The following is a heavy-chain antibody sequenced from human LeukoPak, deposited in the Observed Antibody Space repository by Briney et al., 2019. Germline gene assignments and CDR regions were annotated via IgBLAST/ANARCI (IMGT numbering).Heavy chain of an antibody. CDR3: AREAQPTYYYDSSGYSVGY. Sequence: GGSLRLSCAASGFTFSSYAMSWVRQAPGKGLEWVAVISYDGSNKYYADSVKGRFTISRDNSKNTLYLQMNSLRAEDTAVYYCAREAQPTYYYDSSGYSVGYWGQGTLVTVSS. CDR1: GFTFSSYA. J-gene: IGHJ4*02. V-gene: IGHV3-30*04. CDR2: ISYDGSNK. D-gene: IGHD3-22*01.